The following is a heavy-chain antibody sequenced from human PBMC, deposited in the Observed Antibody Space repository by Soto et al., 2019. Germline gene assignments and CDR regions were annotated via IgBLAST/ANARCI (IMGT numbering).Heavy chain of an antibody. CDR1: GYTYTEYA. CDR2: INVGTGNA. Sequence: QVQFVQSGAEVKKPGASVKLSCKTSGYTYTEYAIHWVRQAPGQGLEWMGWINVGTGNAKYSQTVEGRVTMTRDASASTSYMEVGSLVSDDTAVYNCTSSSERGYWGQGTPVTVSS. V-gene: IGHV1-3*01. CDR3: TSSSERGY. J-gene: IGHJ4*02.